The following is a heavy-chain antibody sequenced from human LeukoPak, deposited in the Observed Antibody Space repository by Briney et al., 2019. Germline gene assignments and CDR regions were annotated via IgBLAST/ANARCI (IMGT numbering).Heavy chain of an antibody. Sequence: ASVKVSCKASGYTFTGYYMHWVRQAPGQGLEWVGWINPNSGGTNYAQKFQGRVTMTRDTSISTAYMELSSLTSDDTAVYYCARGRDYDSSGYYCNYWGQGTLVTVSS. J-gene: IGHJ4*02. CDR3: ARGRDYDSSGYYCNY. D-gene: IGHD3-22*01. V-gene: IGHV1-2*02. CDR1: GYTFTGYY. CDR2: INPNSGGT.